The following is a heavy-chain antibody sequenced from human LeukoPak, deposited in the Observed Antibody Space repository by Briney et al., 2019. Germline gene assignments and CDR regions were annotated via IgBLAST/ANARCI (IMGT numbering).Heavy chain of an antibody. CDR1: GFTFSRHW. CDR3: ARDLVEGYSYGYYYYYGMDV. CDR2: IKQDGSEK. Sequence: GGSLRLSCAASGFTFSRHWMTWVRQAPGKGLEWVANIKQDGSEKYYVDSVKGRFTISRDNAKNSLYLQMNSLRAEDTAVYYCARDLVEGYSYGYYYYYGMDVWGQGTTVTVSS. J-gene: IGHJ6*02. D-gene: IGHD5-18*01. V-gene: IGHV3-7*01.